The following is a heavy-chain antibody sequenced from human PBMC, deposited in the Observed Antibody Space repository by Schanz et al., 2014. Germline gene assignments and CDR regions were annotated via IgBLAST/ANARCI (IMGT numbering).Heavy chain of an antibody. V-gene: IGHV3-23*01. J-gene: IGHJ4*02. CDR1: GFTFGSYG. CDR2: LSGSGGST. CDR3: ASPSGYSDYGTYFDF. Sequence: EEQLLQSGGGLVQPGGSLRLSCAASGFTFGSYGMSWVRQGPGKGLEWVSALSGSGGSTYYADSVKGRFTISRDNSKNTLYLQMNSLRTEDTAVYYCASPSGYSDYGTYFDFWGQGTLVTVSS. D-gene: IGHD5-12*01.